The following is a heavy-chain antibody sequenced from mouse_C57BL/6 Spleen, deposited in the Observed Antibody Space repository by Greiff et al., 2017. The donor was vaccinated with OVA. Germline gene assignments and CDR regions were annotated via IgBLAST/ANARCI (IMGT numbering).Heavy chain of an antibody. CDR1: GFNIKNTY. Sequence: EVQLQQSVAELVRPGASVKLSCTASGFNIKNTYMHWVKQRPEQGLEWIGRIDPANGNTKYAPKFQGKATITADTSSNTAYLQLSSLTSEDTAIYYCASLDSSGYKGYYFDYWGQGTTLTVSS. CDR2: IDPANGNT. J-gene: IGHJ2*01. V-gene: IGHV14-3*01. D-gene: IGHD3-2*02. CDR3: ASLDSSGYKGYYFDY.